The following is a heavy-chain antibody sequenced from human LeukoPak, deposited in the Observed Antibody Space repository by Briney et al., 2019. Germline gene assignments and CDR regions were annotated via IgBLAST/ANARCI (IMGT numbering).Heavy chain of an antibody. CDR3: ANRDKGYYYGLDV. Sequence: SGGSLRLSCAASGFTGSSNYMSWVRQAPGKGLEWVSIISGGGGTYYADSVKDRFTISRDNSKSTLYLQMKSLRAEDTAVYYCANRDKGYYYGLDVWGQGTTVIVSS. J-gene: IGHJ6*02. V-gene: IGHV3-66*01. CDR2: ISGGGGT. D-gene: IGHD5-24*01. CDR1: GFTGSSNY.